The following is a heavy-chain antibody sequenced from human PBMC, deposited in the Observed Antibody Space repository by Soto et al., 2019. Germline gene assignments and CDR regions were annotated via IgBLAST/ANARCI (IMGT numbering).Heavy chain of an antibody. D-gene: IGHD2-2*01. Sequence: VGSMILSCAAAGFNFRSYSMNWVRKEPGKGLEWVGNIRQDGSEKNYVDSVKGRFTISRDNAKNSLYLQMNSLRAEDTAVYYYAREIVVARGASYFDYWAPGPLVPVSS. CDR3: AREIVVARGASYFDY. CDR2: IRQDGSEK. V-gene: IGHV3-7*04. CDR1: GFNFRSYS. J-gene: IGHJ4*02.